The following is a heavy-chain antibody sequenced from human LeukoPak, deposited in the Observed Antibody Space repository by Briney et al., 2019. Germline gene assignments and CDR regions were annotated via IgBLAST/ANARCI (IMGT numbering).Heavy chain of an antibody. D-gene: IGHD3-3*01. V-gene: IGHV4-34*01. CDR3: ARGNLLITIFGVVVGRGMDV. CDR2: INHSGST. J-gene: IGHJ6*02. CDR1: GGSFSGYY. Sequence: PSETLSLTCAVYGGSFSGYYWSWIRQPPGKGLEWIGEINHSGSTNYNPSLKSRVTISVDTSKNQFSLKLSSVTAADTAVYYCARGNLLITIFGVVVGRGMDVWGQGTTVTVSS.